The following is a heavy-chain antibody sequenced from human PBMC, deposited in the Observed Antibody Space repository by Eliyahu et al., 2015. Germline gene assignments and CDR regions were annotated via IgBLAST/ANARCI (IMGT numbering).Heavy chain of an antibody. V-gene: IGHV1-3*01. CDR3: ARNPLELRMGLGGDFDY. J-gene: IGHJ4*02. Sequence: QVQLVQSGAEVKKPGASVKVSXKASGXTXXSYAMXWVRQAPGQRLEGMGWIXAGNGNTKYSQKFQGRVTITRDTSASTAYMELSSLRSEDTAVYYCARNPLELRMGLGGDFDYWGQGTLVTVSS. CDR1: GXTXXSYA. CDR2: IXAGNGNT. D-gene: IGHD1-7*01.